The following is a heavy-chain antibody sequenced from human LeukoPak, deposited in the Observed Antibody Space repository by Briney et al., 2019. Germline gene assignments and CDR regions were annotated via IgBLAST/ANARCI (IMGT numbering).Heavy chain of an antibody. D-gene: IGHD3-10*01. CDR3: ASCLFDYYYFDQ. V-gene: IGHV4-4*02. CDR1: GDSITSHNW. CDR2: IYHSGTT. Sequence: SETLSLTCAVSGDSITSHNWWSWVRQSPGKGLEWIGEIYHSGTTNYSPSLKSRITISVDKSKNQLSLRLTSVTAADTAVYFCASCLFDYYYFDQWGQGTLVTVSS. J-gene: IGHJ4*02.